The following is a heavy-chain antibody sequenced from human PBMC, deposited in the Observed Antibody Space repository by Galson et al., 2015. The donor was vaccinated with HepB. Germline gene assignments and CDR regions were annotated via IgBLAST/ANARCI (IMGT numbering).Heavy chain of an antibody. CDR2: IGSKATNYAT. D-gene: IGHD2/OR15-2a*01. CDR1: GFTFSGSA. CDR3: TRQVDRVLEDFDY. J-gene: IGHJ4*02. V-gene: IGHV3-73*01. Sequence: SLRLSCAASGFTFSGSALHWVRQASGKGLEWVGRIGSKATNYATVYAASLKGRFTISRDDSKNTAYLQMNSLKTEDTAIYYCTRQVDRVLEDFDYWGQGTLVTVSS.